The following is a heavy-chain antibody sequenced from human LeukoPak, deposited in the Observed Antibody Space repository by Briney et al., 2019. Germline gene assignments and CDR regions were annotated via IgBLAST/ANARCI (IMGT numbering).Heavy chain of an antibody. D-gene: IGHD3-10*01. Sequence: GASVKVSCKASGYTFTSYYMHWVRQAPGQGLEWMGIINPSGGSTSYAQKFQGRVTMTRDMSTSTVYMELSSLRSGDTAVYYCAKDIIRPFGFGEVTQFDPWGQGTLVTVSS. CDR2: INPSGGST. V-gene: IGHV1-46*01. J-gene: IGHJ5*02. CDR1: GYTFTSYY. CDR3: AKDIIRPFGFGEVTQFDP.